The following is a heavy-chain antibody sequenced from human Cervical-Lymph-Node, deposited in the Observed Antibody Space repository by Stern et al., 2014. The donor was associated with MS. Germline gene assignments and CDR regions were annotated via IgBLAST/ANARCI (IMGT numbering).Heavy chain of an antibody. Sequence: EVQLVESGGGLVQPGGSLRLSCAASGFTFSSYDMHWVRQATGKGLECVSASGTAGDTYYPGSVKGRFTISRENAKNSLYLQMNSLRAGDTAVYYCARGRSGWVFDYWGQGTLVTVSS. D-gene: IGHD6-19*01. V-gene: IGHV3-13*01. CDR3: ARGRSGWVFDY. J-gene: IGHJ4*02. CDR1: GFTFSSYD. CDR2: SGTAGDT.